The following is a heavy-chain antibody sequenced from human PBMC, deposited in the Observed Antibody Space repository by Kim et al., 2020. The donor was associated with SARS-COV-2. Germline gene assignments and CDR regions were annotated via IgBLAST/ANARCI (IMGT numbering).Heavy chain of an antibody. D-gene: IGHD3-10*01. J-gene: IGHJ5*02. Sequence: GRTSYNASLRSRVTISVDTSKNQFSLNMTSVTAADTAVYYCARYYNWFDPWGQGTLVTVSS. V-gene: IGHV4-39*07. CDR2: GRT. CDR3: ARYYNWFDP.